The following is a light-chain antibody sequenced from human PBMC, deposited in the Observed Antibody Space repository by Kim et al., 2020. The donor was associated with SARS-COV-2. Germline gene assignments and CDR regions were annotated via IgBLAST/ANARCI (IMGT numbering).Light chain of an antibody. CDR2: GIT. J-gene: IGLJ2*01. V-gene: IGLV2-11*01. Sequence: QSALTQPRSVSGSPGQSVTISCTGTSSDVGAFTFVSWYQQHTGKAPKLMIYGITARPSGVPDRFSGSKSGPTASLTISGLQAEDEADYYCCSYAGSYTLLCGGGTQLTVL. CDR1: SSDVGAFTF. CDR3: CSYAGSYTLL.